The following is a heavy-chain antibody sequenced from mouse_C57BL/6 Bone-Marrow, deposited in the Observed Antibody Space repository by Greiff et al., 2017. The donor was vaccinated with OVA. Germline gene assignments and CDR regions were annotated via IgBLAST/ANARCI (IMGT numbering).Heavy chain of an antibody. J-gene: IGHJ3*01. CDR3: ARQDSSGYWFAY. Sequence: EVHLVESGGGLVQPGGSLKLSCAASGFTFSDYYMYWVRQTPEKRLEWVAYISNGGGSTYYPDTVKVRFTIPSDNAKNTLYLQMSRLKSEDTAMYYCARQDSSGYWFAYWGQGTLVTVSA. D-gene: IGHD3-2*02. CDR2: ISNGGGST. V-gene: IGHV5-12*01. CDR1: GFTFSDYY.